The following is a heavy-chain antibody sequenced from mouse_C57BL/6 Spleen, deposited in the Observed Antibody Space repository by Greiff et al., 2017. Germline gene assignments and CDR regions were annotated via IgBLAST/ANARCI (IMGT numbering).Heavy chain of an antibody. CDR2: INPSSGYT. V-gene: IGHV1-7*01. Sequence: VQLQQSGAELAKPGASVKLSCTASGYTFTSYWMHWVKQRPGQGLEWIGYINPSSGYTKYNQKFKDKATLTADKSSSTAYLQLSSLIYEDSAVYYCARDYSNPFAYWGQGTLVTVSA. J-gene: IGHJ3*01. CDR1: GYTFTSYW. D-gene: IGHD2-5*01. CDR3: ARDYSNPFAY.